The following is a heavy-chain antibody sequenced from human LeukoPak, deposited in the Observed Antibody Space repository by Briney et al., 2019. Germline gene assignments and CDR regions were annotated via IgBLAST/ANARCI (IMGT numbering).Heavy chain of an antibody. V-gene: IGHV4-59*08. Sequence: PSETLSLSCTVSAGSVASYFWNWIRQPPGKGLEWIGYISYSGSTKYNPSLKGRVTIALDTSKNQFSLKLSSVTAADTAVYYCVRQDVDTTFEDWGQGTLVTVSS. CDR2: ISYSGST. CDR3: VRQDVDTTFED. D-gene: IGHD5-18*01. J-gene: IGHJ4*02. CDR1: AGSVASYF.